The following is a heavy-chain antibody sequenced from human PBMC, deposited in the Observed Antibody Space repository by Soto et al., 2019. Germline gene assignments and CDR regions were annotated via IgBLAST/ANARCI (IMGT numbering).Heavy chain of an antibody. V-gene: IGHV5-51*01. Sequence: GESLKICCKGSGYSFTIYWIGWVRQMPGKGLEWMGIIYPGDSDTRYSPSFQGQVTISADKSISTAYLQWSSLKASDTAMYYCARPTRGYSYGFDYWDQGTLVTVSS. CDR3: ARPTRGYSYGFDY. J-gene: IGHJ4*02. CDR2: IYPGDSDT. CDR1: GYSFTIYW. D-gene: IGHD5-18*01.